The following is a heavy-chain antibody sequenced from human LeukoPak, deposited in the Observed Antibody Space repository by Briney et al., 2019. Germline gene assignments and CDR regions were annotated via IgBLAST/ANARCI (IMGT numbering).Heavy chain of an antibody. Sequence: GGSLRLSCAASGFTFNTYGMHWVRQAPGKGLEWMTFIQAGGDEYYYAESVKGRFTVSRDNSKNTLYLQMNSLRPEDTAVYYFARDTPGYGGDDFDYWGQGALVTVSS. J-gene: IGHJ4*02. D-gene: IGHD4-23*01. V-gene: IGHV3-30*02. CDR2: IQAGGDEY. CDR1: GFTFNTYG. CDR3: ARDTPGYGGDDFDY.